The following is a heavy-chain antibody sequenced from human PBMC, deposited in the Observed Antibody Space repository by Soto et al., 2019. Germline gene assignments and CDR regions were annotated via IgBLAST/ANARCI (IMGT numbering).Heavy chain of an antibody. CDR1: GFTFNNYG. CDR3: ARILSMVESYWYGMDV. J-gene: IGHJ6*02. D-gene: IGHD3-10*01. CDR2: ISCSSSYI. V-gene: IGHV3-21*04. Sequence: GSLRLSCAASGFTFNNYGMNWVRQAPGKGLEWVSSISCSSSYIYYADSVKGRFTISRDNSKNTLYLQMSSLRVEDTAIYYCARILSMVESYWYGMDVWGQGTTVTVSS.